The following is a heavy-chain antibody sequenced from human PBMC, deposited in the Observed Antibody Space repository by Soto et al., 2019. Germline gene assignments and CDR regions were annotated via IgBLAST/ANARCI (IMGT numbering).Heavy chain of an antibody. CDR3: VRGGDDGDGAAAAWFFFEK. J-gene: IGHJ4*02. CDR2: SSSSGDYL. V-gene: IGHV3-21*01. Sequence: GGSLRLSCATSGFTFRRNHLNCVRQAPGKGLEWFASSSSSGDYLYYADSVKGRFIISRDNFQNSLFLQMNNLRADDTAVYYCVRGGDDGDGAAAAWFFFEKWGQGTPVTVSS. D-gene: IGHD6-25*01. CDR1: GFTFRRNH.